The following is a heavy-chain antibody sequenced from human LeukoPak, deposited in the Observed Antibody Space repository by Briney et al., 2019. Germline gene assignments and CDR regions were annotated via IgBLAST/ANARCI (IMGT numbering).Heavy chain of an antibody. CDR1: GFTFSSYT. J-gene: IGHJ4*02. V-gene: IGHV3-21*01. D-gene: IGHD1-1*01. Sequence: GGSLRLSCAASGFTFSSYTMHWIRQAPGKGLEWVSSISGSNSYIFYADSVKGRFTVSRDNAKDTLYLQMNSLRAEDTAVYYCARALTTLTYEGYWGQGTLVTVSS. CDR2: ISGSNSYI. CDR3: ARALTTLTYEGY.